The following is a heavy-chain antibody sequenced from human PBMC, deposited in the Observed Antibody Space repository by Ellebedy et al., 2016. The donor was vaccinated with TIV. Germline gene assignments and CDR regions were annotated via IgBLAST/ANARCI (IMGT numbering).Heavy chain of an antibody. CDR3: AKDQVTVVGTGWVDY. V-gene: IGHV3-23*01. D-gene: IGHD6-13*01. J-gene: IGHJ4*02. CDR2: ISGSGDNT. Sequence: GESLKISCAASGFTFSSYAMSWVRQAPGKGLGWVSTISGSGDNTYYADSVKGRFTISRDNSKNTLYLQMNSLRAEDTAVYYCAKDQVTVVGTGWVDYWGQGTLVTVSS. CDR1: GFTFSSYA.